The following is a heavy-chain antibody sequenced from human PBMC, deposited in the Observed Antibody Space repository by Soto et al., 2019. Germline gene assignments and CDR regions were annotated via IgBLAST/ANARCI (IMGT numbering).Heavy chain of an antibody. CDR3: AKHNDYNLRVWLDA. D-gene: IGHD4-4*01. V-gene: IGHV5-51*01. J-gene: IGHJ5*02. CDR2: IYPGDSHT. Sequence: GESLKISCQGSGYTFSTYYIAWVRQMPGKGLEWMGIIYPGDSHTRYSPSFQGQVTMSVDKSISTAYLQWSSLKASDNAMYYCAKHNDYNLRVWLDAWGQGTLVTVSS. CDR1: GYTFSTYY.